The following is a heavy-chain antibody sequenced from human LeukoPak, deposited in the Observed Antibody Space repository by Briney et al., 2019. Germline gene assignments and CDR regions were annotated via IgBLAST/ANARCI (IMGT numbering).Heavy chain of an antibody. Sequence: GASVTVSCTASGYTFTSYGISWVRQAPGQGLEWMGWISAYNGNTNYAQKLQGRVTMTTDTSTSTAYMELRSLKSDDTAVDYCARDLGVGGYCSSTSCSWFDPWGQGTLVTVSS. J-gene: IGHJ5*02. D-gene: IGHD2-2*01. CDR3: ARDLGVGGYCSSTSCSWFDP. CDR1: GYTFTSYG. V-gene: IGHV1-18*04. CDR2: ISAYNGNT.